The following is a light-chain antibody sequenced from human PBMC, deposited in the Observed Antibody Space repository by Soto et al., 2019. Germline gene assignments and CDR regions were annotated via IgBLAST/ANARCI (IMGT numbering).Light chain of an antibody. V-gene: IGLV2-14*01. Sequence: QSVLTQPASVSGSPGQSITISCTGTTGDVGGYDYVSWYQQYPYKAPKLIIYEVTNRPSGISNRFSGSKSGNTAFLTIYGLQAEDEADYYCSSHTSGNTRVLGTGTKVTVL. CDR3: SSHTSGNTRV. CDR2: EVT. J-gene: IGLJ1*01. CDR1: TGDVGGYDY.